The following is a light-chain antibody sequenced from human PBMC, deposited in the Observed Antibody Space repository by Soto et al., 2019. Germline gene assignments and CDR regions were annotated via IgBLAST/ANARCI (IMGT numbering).Light chain of an antibody. V-gene: IGLV1-44*01. CDR3: AAWADSLNGVV. CDR1: SSNIGSKT. Sequence: QSVLTQPPSASGTPGQRVTISCSGSSSNIGSKTVNWYQQLPGTAPKLLIYSNNQRPSGVPDRFSGSKSGTSASLAISGLQSDDEADYYCAAWADSLNGVVFGGGTKLTVL. J-gene: IGLJ2*01. CDR2: SNN.